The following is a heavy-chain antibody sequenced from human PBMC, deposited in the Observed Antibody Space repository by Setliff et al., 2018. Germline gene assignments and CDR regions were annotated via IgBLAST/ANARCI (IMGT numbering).Heavy chain of an antibody. J-gene: IGHJ4*02. V-gene: IGHV1-69-2*01. CDR2: VDPEGGET. CDR3: ARVYAYSYGFDS. CDR1: GYTFTDYY. Sequence: EASVKVSCKASGYTFTDYYMHWVQQAPGKGLEWMGRVDPEGGETIYAEKFQGRVTITADTSTDTAHMELSSLRSEDTAVYYCARVYAYSYGFDSWGQGTQVTVSS. D-gene: IGHD5-18*01.